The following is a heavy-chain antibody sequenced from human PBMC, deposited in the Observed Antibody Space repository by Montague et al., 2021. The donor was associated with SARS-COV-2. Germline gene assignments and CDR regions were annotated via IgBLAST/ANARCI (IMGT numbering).Heavy chain of an antibody. CDR3: ASSPLRTSGANWYDKYFRH. CDR1: GGSISVSSYY. CDR2: IYYGGTA. V-gene: IGHV4-39*07. D-gene: IGHD1-1*01. Sequence: SETLSLTCTVSGGSISVSSYYWVWIRQPPGKGLEWIGSIYYGGTADYNPSLKSRVTISVDTSNNPFSLKLTSLTAADTAGYSCASSPLRTSGANWYDKYFRHRGQGTRGTVSS. J-gene: IGHJ1*01.